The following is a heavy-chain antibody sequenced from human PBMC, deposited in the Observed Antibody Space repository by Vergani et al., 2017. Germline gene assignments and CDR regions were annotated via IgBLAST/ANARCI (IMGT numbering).Heavy chain of an antibody. D-gene: IGHD1-26*01. CDR3: ATDSGSYHGVDY. J-gene: IGHJ4*02. CDR2: IYYIGGT. Sequence: QVQLQESGPGLVKPSETLSLTCTVSGGSISSYYWSWIRQPPGKGLEWIGYIYYIGGTNYNPSLKSRVTISVDKSKNQFSLKLSSVTAADTAVYYGATDSGSYHGVDYGGQGTLVTVSS. CDR1: GGSISSYY. V-gene: IGHV4-59*12.